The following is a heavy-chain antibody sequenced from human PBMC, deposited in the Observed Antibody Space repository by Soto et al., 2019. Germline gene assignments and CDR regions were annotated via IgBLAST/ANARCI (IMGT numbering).Heavy chain of an antibody. Sequence: QVQLVESGGGVVQPEKSLRLSCAASGFTFSAYGMHWVRQAPGKGLEWVALIWFDGSNQHYADSVKGRFTISRDNSKNTLYLQMNSLRAADTAIYYCVRDCGYYFDYWGQGTLVTVSS. V-gene: IGHV3-33*01. CDR1: GFTFSAYG. CDR3: VRDCGYYFDY. CDR2: IWFDGSNQ. D-gene: IGHD2-21*01. J-gene: IGHJ4*02.